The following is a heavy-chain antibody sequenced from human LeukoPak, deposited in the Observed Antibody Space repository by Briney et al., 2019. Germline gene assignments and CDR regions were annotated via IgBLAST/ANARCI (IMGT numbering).Heavy chain of an antibody. Sequence: SETLSLTCTVSGGSLSSGSYYWSWIRQPPGKGLEWIGYIYYSGSTNYNPSLKSRVTISVDTSKNQFSLKLSSVTAADTAVYYCARVGGSRSNYYMDVWGKGTTVTISS. CDR2: IYYSGST. D-gene: IGHD1-26*01. J-gene: IGHJ6*03. CDR3: ARVGGSRSNYYMDV. V-gene: IGHV4-61*01. CDR1: GGSLSSGSYY.